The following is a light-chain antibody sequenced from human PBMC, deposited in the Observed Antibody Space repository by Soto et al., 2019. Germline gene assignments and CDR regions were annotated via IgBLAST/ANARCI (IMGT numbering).Light chain of an antibody. CDR1: QNALFSASNKNY. CDR2: WAS. J-gene: IGKJ2*01. V-gene: IGKV4-1*01. CDR3: QQYFSIPMFT. Sequence: DVVLTQSPDSLAMSLGETATITCKTSQNALFSASNKNYIAWYQRRPGQPLKLLFYWASTRASGVPERFSGSGSGTDFTLTISTLQPDDAATYYCQQYFSIPMFTFAQGTKLQIK.